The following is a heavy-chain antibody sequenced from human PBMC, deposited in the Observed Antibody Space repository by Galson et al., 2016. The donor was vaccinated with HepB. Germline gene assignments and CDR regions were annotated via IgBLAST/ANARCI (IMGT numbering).Heavy chain of an antibody. CDR3: AKSGFLDVYNWFDP. CDR1: GFTFSNYA. D-gene: IGHD3-16*01. J-gene: IGHJ5*02. Sequence: SLRLSCAASGFTFSNYAVNWVRQTPGKGLEWVSTISGSRANTYHADSVKGRFTISGDNSKNTLYLQMNNLRAEDTAVYYCAKSGFLDVYNWFDPWGQGTLVIVSS. CDR2: ISGSRANT. V-gene: IGHV3-23*01.